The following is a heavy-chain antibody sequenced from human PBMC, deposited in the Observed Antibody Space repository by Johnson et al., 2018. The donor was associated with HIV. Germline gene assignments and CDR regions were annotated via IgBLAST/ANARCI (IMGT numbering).Heavy chain of an antibody. J-gene: IGHJ3*02. Sequence: QVKLVESGGGVVQPGRSLRLSCAASGFTFSSYAMHWVRQAPGKGLEWVAVISYDGSNKYYADSVKGRFTISRDNSKNTLYLQMNSLSAEDTSVYYFARVAVAWRHYAFDIWGQGTMVTVSS. CDR1: GFTFSSYA. D-gene: IGHD2-15*01. CDR3: ARVAVAWRHYAFDI. V-gene: IGHV3-30-3*01. CDR2: ISYDGSNK.